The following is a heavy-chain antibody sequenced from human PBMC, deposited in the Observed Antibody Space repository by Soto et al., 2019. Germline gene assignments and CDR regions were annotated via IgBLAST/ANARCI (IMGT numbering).Heavy chain of an antibody. CDR1: GGSISDYY. Sequence: SETLSLTCTVSGGSISDYYWSWIRQPPGKGLEWIGYIYYSGATNYNPSLKSRVTISVDTSNNQFSLKLSSVTAADTAVYYCARLKTTVTTDDAFDIWGQGTMVTVSS. J-gene: IGHJ3*02. D-gene: IGHD4-17*01. V-gene: IGHV4-59*08. CDR3: ARLKTTVTTDDAFDI. CDR2: IYYSGAT.